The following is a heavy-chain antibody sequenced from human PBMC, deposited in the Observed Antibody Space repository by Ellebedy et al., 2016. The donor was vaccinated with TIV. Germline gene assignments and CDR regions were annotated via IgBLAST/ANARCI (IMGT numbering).Heavy chain of an antibody. Sequence: SETLSLXXAVSGDSIINSDWWSWVRQPPGKGLEWIGEIFHSGSATYNPSLRSRVTMSVDTSKNQFSLKLTSVTAADTAIYFCARELRGNYFDSWGQGTLVTASS. J-gene: IGHJ4*02. CDR1: GDSIINSDW. V-gene: IGHV4-4*02. D-gene: IGHD3-16*01. CDR3: ARELRGNYFDS. CDR2: IFHSGSA.